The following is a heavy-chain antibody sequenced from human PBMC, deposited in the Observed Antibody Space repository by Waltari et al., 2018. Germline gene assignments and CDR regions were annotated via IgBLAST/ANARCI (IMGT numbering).Heavy chain of an antibody. CDR2: IIPIFGTA. D-gene: IGHD6-13*01. Sequence: QVQLVQSGAEVKKPGSSVKVSCKASGGTFSSYAISWVRPAPGQGLEWRGGIIPIFGTANYAQKVQGRVTITADESTSTAYMELSSLRSEDTAVYYCARALGGSSSWYGNWFDPWGQGTLVTVSS. V-gene: IGHV1-69*01. J-gene: IGHJ5*02. CDR1: GGTFSSYA. CDR3: ARALGGSSSWYGNWFDP.